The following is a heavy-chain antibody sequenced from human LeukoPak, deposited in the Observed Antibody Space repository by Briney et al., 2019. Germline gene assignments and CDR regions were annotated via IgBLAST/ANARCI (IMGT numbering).Heavy chain of an antibody. Sequence: AEALMISCTGSGYTIFRLCSVWGRHMARKELEGLGSFNPGDPTTEYKPSFQGLVSFSADNSISSAYLQWSGLEASDTAKYYCAIMYNSGWGLLYWGPGTQVTVSS. D-gene: IGHD5-12*01. V-gene: IGHV5-51*01. CDR2: FNPGDPTT. CDR1: GYTIFRLC. CDR3: AIMYNSGWGLLY. J-gene: IGHJ4*02.